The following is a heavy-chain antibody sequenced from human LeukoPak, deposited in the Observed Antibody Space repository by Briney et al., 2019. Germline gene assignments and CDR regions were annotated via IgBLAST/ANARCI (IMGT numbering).Heavy chain of an antibody. Sequence: SETLSLTCAVYGGSFSGYYWSWIRHPPGKGLEWIGEINHSGSTNYNQSLKTRVTISVDTSKSQFSLKLSSVTAAHTAVYYCARGLQLWLRSYWFDPWGQGTLVTVSS. D-gene: IGHD5-18*01. J-gene: IGHJ5*02. CDR2: INHSGST. CDR1: GGSFSGYY. CDR3: ARGLQLWLRSYWFDP. V-gene: IGHV4-34*01.